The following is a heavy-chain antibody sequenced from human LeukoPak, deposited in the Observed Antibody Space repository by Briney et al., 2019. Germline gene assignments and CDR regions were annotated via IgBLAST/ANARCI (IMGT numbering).Heavy chain of an antibody. CDR2: IYHSGNT. Sequence: SETLSLTCAVSGYSISSGYYWAWIRQPPGKGLEWIGSIYHSGNTYYNPSLKSRVTISVDTSKNQFSLKLSSVTAADTAVYYCARDCRSSSCYYMGVCGNGTTVTVSS. V-gene: IGHV4-38-2*02. J-gene: IGHJ6*03. CDR3: ARDCRSSSCYYMGV. D-gene: IGHD2-2*01. CDR1: GYSISSGYY.